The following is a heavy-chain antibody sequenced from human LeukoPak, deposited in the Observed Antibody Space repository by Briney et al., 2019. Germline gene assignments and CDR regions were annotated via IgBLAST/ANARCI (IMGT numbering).Heavy chain of an antibody. J-gene: IGHJ4*02. CDR1: GFTFSRFS. Sequence: GGPLRLSCAASGFTFSRFSMNWVRQAPGKGPEWLSCISSSGSTIYYADSVKGRFTISRDNAKNSLYLQMNSLRAEDTALYYCATNMYTEDYYLYPYWGQGTLVTVSS. D-gene: IGHD2/OR15-2a*01. V-gene: IGHV3-48*04. CDR2: ISSSGSTI. CDR3: ATNMYTEDYYLYPY.